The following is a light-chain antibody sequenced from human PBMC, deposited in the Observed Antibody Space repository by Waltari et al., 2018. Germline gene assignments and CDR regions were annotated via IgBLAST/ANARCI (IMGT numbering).Light chain of an antibody. Sequence: DIQMTQSPSSLSASVGDRVTITCRASQDIGSWLAWYQQKPGKAPKLLIYAASSLESGVPPRFSGSGSGTDFILAISSLQPEDCGTFYCQQGNSFPYTFGQGTKVEIK. CDR3: QQGNSFPYT. V-gene: IGKV1-12*01. CDR1: QDIGSW. J-gene: IGKJ2*01. CDR2: AAS.